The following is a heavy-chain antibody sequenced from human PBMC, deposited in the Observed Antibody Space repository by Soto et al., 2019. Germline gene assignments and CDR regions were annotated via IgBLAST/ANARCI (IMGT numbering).Heavy chain of an antibody. J-gene: IGHJ4*02. Sequence: EVQLLESGGGLVQPGGSLRLSCAASGFTFSSYAMSWVRQAPGKGLEWVSAISGSGGSTYYADSVKGRFTISRDNSKNTLYLQMNSLRAEDTAVYYCAKDRELQWLVRSRSPYFDYWGQGTLVTVSS. CDR1: GFTFSSYA. CDR2: ISGSGGST. CDR3: AKDRELQWLVRSRSPYFDY. V-gene: IGHV3-23*01. D-gene: IGHD6-19*01.